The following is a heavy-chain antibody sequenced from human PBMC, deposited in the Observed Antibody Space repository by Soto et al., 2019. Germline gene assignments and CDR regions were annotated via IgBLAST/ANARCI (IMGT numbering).Heavy chain of an antibody. D-gene: IGHD6-19*01. CDR1: GYTFTSYG. CDR3: ARDPQSTIAVAGTSRLYYYYYGMDV. V-gene: IGHV1-18*01. Sequence: ASVKVSCQASGYTFTSYGVSWVRQAPGQGLEWMGWISAYNGNTNYAQKLQGRVTMTTDTSTSTAYMELRSLRSDDTAVYYCARDPQSTIAVAGTSRLYYYYYGMDVWGQGTTVTV. CDR2: ISAYNGNT. J-gene: IGHJ6*02.